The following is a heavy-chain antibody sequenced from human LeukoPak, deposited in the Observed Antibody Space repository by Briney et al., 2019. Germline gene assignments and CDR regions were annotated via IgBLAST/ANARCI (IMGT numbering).Heavy chain of an antibody. V-gene: IGHV1-46*01. Sequence: ASVKVSCKASGYTFTSYYMHWVRQAPGQGLEWMGIINPSGGSTSYAQKFQGRVTMTRDTSTSTVYMELSSLRSEDTAVYYCARLSIAARPIYYFDYWGQGTLVTVSS. D-gene: IGHD6-6*01. CDR3: ARLSIAARPIYYFDY. CDR1: GYTFTSYY. J-gene: IGHJ4*02. CDR2: INPSGGST.